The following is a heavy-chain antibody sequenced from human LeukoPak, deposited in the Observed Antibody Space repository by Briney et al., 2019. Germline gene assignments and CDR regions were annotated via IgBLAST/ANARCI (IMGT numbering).Heavy chain of an antibody. CDR3: ARARPGAYCGTTSCFSDY. D-gene: IGHD2-2*01. Sequence: ASVKVSCKASGYDFTSVGITWVRRAPGQGLEWMGWISAYNGNTKFAPNLQDRVTMTTDTSTATAYMELRSLRLNDTAVYFCARARPGAYCGTTSCFSDYWGQGTLVTVSS. V-gene: IGHV1-18*01. CDR1: GYDFTSVG. J-gene: IGHJ4*02. CDR2: ISAYNGNT.